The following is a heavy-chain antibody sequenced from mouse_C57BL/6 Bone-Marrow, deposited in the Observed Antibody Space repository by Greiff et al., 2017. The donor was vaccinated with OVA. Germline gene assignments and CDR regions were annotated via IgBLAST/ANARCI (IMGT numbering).Heavy chain of an antibody. D-gene: IGHD2-2*01. CDR2: IYPGGGYT. J-gene: IGHJ3*01. V-gene: IGHV1-63*01. CDR1: GYTFTNYW. Sequence: QVQLQQSGAELVRPGTSVKMSCKASGYTFTNYWIGWAKQRPGHGLEWIGDIYPGGGYTNYNEKFKGKATLTADKSSSTAYMQFSSLTSEDSAIYYCARGGLGSWFAYWGQGTLVTVSA. CDR3: ARGGLGSWFAY.